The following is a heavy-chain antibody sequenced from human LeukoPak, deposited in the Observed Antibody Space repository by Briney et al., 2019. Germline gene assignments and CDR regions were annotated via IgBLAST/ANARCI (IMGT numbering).Heavy chain of an antibody. Sequence: SETLSLTCTVSGGSISSYYWSWIRQPPGKGLEWIGYIYYSGSTNYNPSLKSRVTISVDTSKNQFSLKLSSVTAADTAVYYCARGAYGSPGPINYYYYTDVWGKGTTVTISS. CDR3: ARGAYGSPGPINYYYYTDV. CDR1: GGSISSYY. V-gene: IGHV4-59*01. D-gene: IGHD3-10*01. J-gene: IGHJ6*03. CDR2: IYYSGST.